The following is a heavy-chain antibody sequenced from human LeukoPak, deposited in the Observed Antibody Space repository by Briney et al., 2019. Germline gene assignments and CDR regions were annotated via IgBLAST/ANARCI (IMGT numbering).Heavy chain of an antibody. CDR2: MNPNTGKT. CDR1: GYSFSTLA. V-gene: IGHV1-8*03. CDR3: ARGPLIGEHYHYYMDV. D-gene: IGHD7-27*01. J-gene: IGHJ6*03. Sequence: GAAVKVSCKASGYSFSTLAINWVRQAPGQGLEWMGWMNPNTGKTGYAQRFQGRVTITGNTSISTVDMELSSLTSDDTTVYYCARGPLIGEHYHYYMDVWGKGTTVTVS.